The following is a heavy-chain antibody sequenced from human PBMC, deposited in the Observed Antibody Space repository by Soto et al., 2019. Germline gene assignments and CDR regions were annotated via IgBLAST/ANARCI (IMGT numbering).Heavy chain of an antibody. D-gene: IGHD6-19*01. CDR3: ASVYSSGWYYFDY. J-gene: IGHJ4*02. CDR2: IIPILGIA. V-gene: IGHV1-69*02. CDR1: GGTFRSYT. Sequence: SVKVACKASGGTFRSYTISWVRQAPGQGLEWMGRIIPILGIANYAQKFQGRVTITADKSTSTAYMELSSLRSEDTAVYYCASVYSSGWYYFDYWGQGTLVTVSS.